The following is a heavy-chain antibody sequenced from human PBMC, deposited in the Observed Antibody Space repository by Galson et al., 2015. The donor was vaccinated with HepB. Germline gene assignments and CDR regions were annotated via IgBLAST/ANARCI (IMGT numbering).Heavy chain of an antibody. CDR2: INHSGST. Sequence: ETLSLTCAVYGGSFSGYYWSWIRQPPGKGLEWIGEINHSGSTNYNPSLKSRVTISVDTSKNQFSLKLSSVTAADTAVYYCARESRYYDFWSGYYTPDYWGQGTLVTVSS. CDR3: ARESRYYDFWSGYYTPDY. V-gene: IGHV4-34*01. J-gene: IGHJ4*02. D-gene: IGHD3-3*01. CDR1: GGSFSGYY.